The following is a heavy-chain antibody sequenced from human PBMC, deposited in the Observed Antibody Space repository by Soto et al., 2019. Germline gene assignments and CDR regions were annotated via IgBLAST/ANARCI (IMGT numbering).Heavy chain of an antibody. Sequence: GGSLRLSCAASGFTFSSYGMHWVRQAPGKGLERVAVISYDGSNKYYADSVKGRFTISRDNSKNTLYLQMNSLRAEDTAVYYCAKDSVLLWFGNYGMDVWGQGTTVTSP. CDR1: GFTFSSYG. CDR3: AKDSVLLWFGNYGMDV. J-gene: IGHJ6*02. CDR2: ISYDGSNK. V-gene: IGHV3-30*18. D-gene: IGHD3-10*01.